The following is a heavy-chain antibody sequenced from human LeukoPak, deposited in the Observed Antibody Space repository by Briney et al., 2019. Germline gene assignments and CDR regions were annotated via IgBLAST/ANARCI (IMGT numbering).Heavy chain of an antibody. Sequence: ASVKVSCKASGYTFTSYYMHWVRQAPGQELEWMGIINPSGGSTSYAQKFQGRVTMTRDTSTSTVYMELSSLRSEDTAVYYCARVGIDVDTATHYFDYWGQGTLVTVSS. CDR2: INPSGGST. CDR1: GYTFTSYY. J-gene: IGHJ4*02. D-gene: IGHD5-18*01. V-gene: IGHV1-46*01. CDR3: ARVGIDVDTATHYFDY.